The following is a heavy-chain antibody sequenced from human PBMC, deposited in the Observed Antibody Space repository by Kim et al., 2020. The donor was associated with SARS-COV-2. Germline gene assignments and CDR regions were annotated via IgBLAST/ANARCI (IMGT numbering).Heavy chain of an antibody. CDR3: ARGIGHVDIVATFYDY. J-gene: IGHJ4*02. CDR1: GFTFSDYY. Sequence: GGSLRLSCAASGFTFSDYYMSWIRQAPGKALEWVSYISSRGSTTYYADSVKGRFTISRDNAKNSLYLQMNSLRAEDTAVYYCARGIGHVDIVATFYDYWGQGTLVTVSS. D-gene: IGHD5-12*01. CDR2: ISSRGSTT. V-gene: IGHV3-11*01.